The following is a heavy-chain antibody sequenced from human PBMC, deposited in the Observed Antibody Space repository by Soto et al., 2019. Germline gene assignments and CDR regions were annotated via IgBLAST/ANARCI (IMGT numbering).Heavy chain of an antibody. Sequence: GGSLRLSCPASGVIFSNYGMHWVRQAPGKGLEWVAVILYDGSNKYYADSVKGRFTISRDNSKNILYLQMNSLSTEDTAVYYCAKDRSSTWSFDYWGQGTLVTVSS. CDR3: AKDRSSTWSFDY. V-gene: IGHV3-30*18. D-gene: IGHD6-13*01. CDR2: ILYDGSNK. J-gene: IGHJ4*02. CDR1: GVIFSNYG.